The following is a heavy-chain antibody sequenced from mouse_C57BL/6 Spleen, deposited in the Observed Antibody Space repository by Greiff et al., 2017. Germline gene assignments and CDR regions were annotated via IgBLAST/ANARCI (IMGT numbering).Heavy chain of an antibody. V-gene: IGHV3-6*01. CDR1: GYSITSCYY. D-gene: IGHD2-4*01. CDR3: ARDGGDYGGYFDY. CDR2: ISYDGSN. J-gene: IGHJ2*01. Sequence: VQLQQSGPGLVKPSQSLSLTCSVTGYSITSCYYWNWIRQFPGNKLEWMGYISYDGSNNYNPTLKNRISITRDTSKNQFFLKLKSVTTEDTATYYCARDGGDYGGYFDYWGQGTTLTVSS.